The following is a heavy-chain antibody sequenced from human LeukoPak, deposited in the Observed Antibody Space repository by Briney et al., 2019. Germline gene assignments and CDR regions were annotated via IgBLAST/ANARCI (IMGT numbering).Heavy chain of an antibody. CDR1: GFTFSSYD. J-gene: IGHJ4*02. D-gene: IGHD2-15*01. Sequence: GGSLRLSCAASGFTFSSYDMHWVRQAPGKGLEWVAVIWYDGSNKYYADSVKGRFTISRDNSKNTLYLQMNSLRAEDTAVYYCAKSSRRYCSGGSCYFDYWGQGTLVTVSS. CDR3: AKSSRRYCSGGSCYFDY. V-gene: IGHV3-33*06. CDR2: IWYDGSNK.